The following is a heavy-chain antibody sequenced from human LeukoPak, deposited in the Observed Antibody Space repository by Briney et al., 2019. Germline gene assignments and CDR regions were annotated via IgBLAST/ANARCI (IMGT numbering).Heavy chain of an antibody. CDR3: ARDRPAGAGTDLDY. CDR2: ISSSGSTI. CDR1: GFTFSSYE. J-gene: IGHJ4*02. Sequence: GGSLRLSCAASGFTFSSYEMNWVRQAPGKGLEWVSYISSSGSTIYYADTVQGRFTISRDNAKTSLDLQMNSLRAEGTAVYYCARDRPAGAGTDLDYGGQGTLVTVSS. D-gene: IGHD6-19*01. V-gene: IGHV3-48*03.